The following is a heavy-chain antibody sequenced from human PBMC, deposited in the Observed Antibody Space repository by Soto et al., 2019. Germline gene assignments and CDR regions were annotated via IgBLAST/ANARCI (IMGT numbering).Heavy chain of an antibody. J-gene: IGHJ5*02. CDR3: ARDHEVYYDSSGYYNWFDP. CDR2: ISYDGSNK. CDR1: GFTFSSYA. Sequence: GGSLRLSCAASGFTFSSYAMHWVRQAPGKGLEWVAVISYDGSNKYYADSVKGRFTISRDNSKNTLYLQMNSLRAEDTAVYYCARDHEVYYDSSGYYNWFDPWGQGTLVTVSS. V-gene: IGHV3-30*04. D-gene: IGHD3-22*01.